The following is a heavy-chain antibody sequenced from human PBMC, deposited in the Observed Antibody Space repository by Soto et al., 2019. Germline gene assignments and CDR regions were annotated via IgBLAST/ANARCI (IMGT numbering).Heavy chain of an antibody. J-gene: IGHJ4*02. CDR2: ISGSGGST. D-gene: IGHD6-19*01. CDR3: AKSNVGIAVAGDLDY. CDR1: GFTLSSYA. Sequence: GGSLRLSCAASGFTLSSYAMSWVRQAPGKGLEWVSAISGSGGSTYYADSVKGRFTISRDNSKSTLYLQMNSLRAEDTAVYYCAKSNVGIAVAGDLDYWGQGTLVTVSS. V-gene: IGHV3-23*01.